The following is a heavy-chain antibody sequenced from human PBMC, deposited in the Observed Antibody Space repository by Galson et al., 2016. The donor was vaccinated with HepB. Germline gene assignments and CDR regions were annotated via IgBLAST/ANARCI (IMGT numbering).Heavy chain of an antibody. V-gene: IGHV3-49*04. CDR3: VGDYGGFDGLDY. J-gene: IGHJ4*02. D-gene: IGHD4-23*01. CDR1: GFTFHDFS. CDR2: IGSERPGGTT. Sequence: SLRLSCASSGFTFHDFSMGWVRQAPGKGLEWIACIGSERPGGTTDYAASVNGRFIVSRDDSTSTAYLQMNSLETEDTAVYYCVGDYGGFDGLDYWGQGTLVTVSS.